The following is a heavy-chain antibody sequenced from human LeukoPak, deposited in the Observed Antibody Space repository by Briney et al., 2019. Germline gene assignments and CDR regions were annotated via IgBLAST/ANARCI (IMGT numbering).Heavy chain of an antibody. D-gene: IGHD2-15*01. CDR3: ANLDSDLMA. J-gene: IGHJ5*02. Sequence: ETLSLTCTVSGGSISSGSYYWSWIRQPAGKGLEWVSAISGSGGSTYYADSVKGRFTISRDNSKNTLYLQMNSLRAEDTAVYYCANLDSDLMAWGQGTLVTVSS. CDR1: GGSISSGSYY. V-gene: IGHV3-23*01. CDR2: ISGSGGST.